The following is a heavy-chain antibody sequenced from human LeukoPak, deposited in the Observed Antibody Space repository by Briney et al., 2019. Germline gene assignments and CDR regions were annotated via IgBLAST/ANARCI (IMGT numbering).Heavy chain of an antibody. D-gene: IGHD2-2*01. J-gene: IGHJ5*02. CDR1: GFTFSSYA. V-gene: IGHV3-30*04. CDR3: ARDRTYAVGWFDP. Sequence: PGRSLRLSCAASGFTFSSYAMHWVRQAPGKGLEWMSVISYDGSDKYHADFVKGRFTISRDNSKNTLYLQMNSLRAEDTAVYYCARDRTYAVGWFDPWGQGTLVTVSS. CDR2: ISYDGSDK.